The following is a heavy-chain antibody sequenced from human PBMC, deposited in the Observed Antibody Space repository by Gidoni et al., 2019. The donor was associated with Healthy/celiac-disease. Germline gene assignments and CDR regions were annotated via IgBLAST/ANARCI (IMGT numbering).Heavy chain of an antibody. CDR2: FIPILGIA. CDR1: GGTFSSYA. CDR3: ARVGYDFWSGYYNAGFDY. J-gene: IGHJ4*02. V-gene: IGHV1-69*04. Sequence: QVQQVQSGAEGTKPGSSVKVSCTASGGTFSSYAISWVRQAPGQGLEWMGRFIPILGIANYAQKFQGRVTITADKSTSTAYMELSSLRSEDTAVYYCARVGYDFWSGYYNAGFDYWGQGTLVTVSS. D-gene: IGHD3-3*01.